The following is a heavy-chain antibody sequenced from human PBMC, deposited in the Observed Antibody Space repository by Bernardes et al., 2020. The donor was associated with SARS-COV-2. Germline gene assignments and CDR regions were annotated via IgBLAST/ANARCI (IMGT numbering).Heavy chain of an antibody. CDR1: GYTLSDLS. CDR3: TTSLSLTVVVYAFDI. Sequence: ASVKVSCKVSGYTLSDLSMHWVRQAPGKGLELMGSFDPEDGEAIYAQKFLGRVTMTADTSTYTSYMELSSLRSDDTAVYYCTTSLSLTVVVYAFDIWGQGTTVIVSS. J-gene: IGHJ3*02. V-gene: IGHV1-24*01. CDR2: FDPEDGEA. D-gene: IGHD3-22*01.